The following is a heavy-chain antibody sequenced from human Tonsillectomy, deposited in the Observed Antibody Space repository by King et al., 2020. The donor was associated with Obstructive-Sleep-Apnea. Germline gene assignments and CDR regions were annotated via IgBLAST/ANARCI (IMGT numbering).Heavy chain of an antibody. CDR2: ISYDGSNK. D-gene: IGHD6-19*01. Sequence: VQLVQSGGGVVQPGRSLRLSCAASGFTFRSYAMHWVRQSPGKGLEWVAVISYDGSNKYYADSVKGRFTISRDSSKNTLILQMNSLRAEDTAVYYCARSNLVAGPRDYWGQGTLVTVSS. CDR3: ARSNLVAGPRDY. CDR1: GFTFRSYA. V-gene: IGHV3-30*01. J-gene: IGHJ4*02.